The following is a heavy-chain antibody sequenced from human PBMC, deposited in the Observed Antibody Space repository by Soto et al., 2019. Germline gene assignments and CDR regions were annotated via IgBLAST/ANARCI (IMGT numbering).Heavy chain of an antibody. CDR3: ARVPANTRKSGFDY. V-gene: IGHV4-31*03. CDR1: GGSISSGGYY. D-gene: IGHD1-26*01. Sequence: KPSETLSLTCTVSGGSISSGGYYWSWIRQHPGKGLEWIGYIYYSGSTYYNPSLKSRVTISVDTSKNQFSLKLSSVTAADTAVYYCARVPANTRKSGFDYWGQGTLVTVSS. J-gene: IGHJ4*02. CDR2: IYYSGST.